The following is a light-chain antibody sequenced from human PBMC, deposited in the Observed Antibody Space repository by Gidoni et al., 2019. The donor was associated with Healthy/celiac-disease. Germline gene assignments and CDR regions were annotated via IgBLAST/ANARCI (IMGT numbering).Light chain of an antibody. CDR1: SGHSSYA. Sequence: QLVLTQSPSASASLGAAVKLPCTLSSGHSSYAIAWHPQQPEKGPRYLMKLNSDGSHSKGDGIPDRFSGSSSGAERYLTISSLQSEDEADYYCQTWGTGSNWVFGGGTKLTVL. V-gene: IGLV4-69*01. J-gene: IGLJ3*02. CDR2: LNSDGSH. CDR3: QTWGTGSNWV.